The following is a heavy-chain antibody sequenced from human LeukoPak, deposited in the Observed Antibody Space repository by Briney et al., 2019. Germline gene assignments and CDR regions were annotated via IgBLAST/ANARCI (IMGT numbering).Heavy chain of an antibody. CDR1: GVSISSGSYY. CDR3: ASGEWIVGYFHH. CDR2: IYTSGST. D-gene: IGHD3-3*01. Sequence: SETLSLTCTVSGVSISSGSYYWSWIRQPAGKGLEWIGRIYTSGSTNYNPSLKSRVTMSVDTSKNQYSLKLRSVTAADTAVYYCASGEWIVGYFHHWGQGTLVTVSS. J-gene: IGHJ1*01. V-gene: IGHV4-61*02.